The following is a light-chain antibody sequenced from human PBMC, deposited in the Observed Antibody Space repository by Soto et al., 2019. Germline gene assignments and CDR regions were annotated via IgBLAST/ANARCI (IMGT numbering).Light chain of an antibody. CDR1: SGHSNYA. Sequence: QLVLTQSPSASASLGASVKLTCTLSSGHSNYAIAWHQQQSEKGPRYLMKLNSDGSHSKGDGIPDRFSGSSSGAERYLTIPSLQSEDEADYSCQTWGSGIVVFGGGTKLPVL. J-gene: IGLJ2*01. V-gene: IGLV4-69*01. CDR2: LNSDGSH. CDR3: QTWGSGIVV.